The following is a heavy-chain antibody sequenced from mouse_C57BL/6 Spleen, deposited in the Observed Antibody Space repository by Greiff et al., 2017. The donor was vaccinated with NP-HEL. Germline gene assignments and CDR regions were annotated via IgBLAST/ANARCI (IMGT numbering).Heavy chain of an antibody. CDR3: ARWGSSGYFDY. J-gene: IGHJ2*01. Sequence: QVQLQQSGAELVRPGSSVKLSCKASGYTFTSYWMDWVKQRPGQGLEWIGNIYPSDSETHYNQKFKDKATLTVDKSSSTAYMQLSSLTSEDSAVYYCARWGSSGYFDYWGQGTTLTVSS. V-gene: IGHV1-61*01. CDR2: IYPSDSET. CDR1: GYTFTSYW.